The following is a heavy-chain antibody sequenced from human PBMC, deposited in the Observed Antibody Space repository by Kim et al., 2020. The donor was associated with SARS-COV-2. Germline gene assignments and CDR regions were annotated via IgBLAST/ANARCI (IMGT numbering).Heavy chain of an antibody. Sequence: SQTLSLTCAISGDSVSSNSAAWNWIRQSPSRGLEWLGRTYYRSKWYNDYAVSVKSRITINPDTSKNQFSLQLNSVTPEDTAVYYCARIAAAGTSHYYYGMDVWGQGTTVTVSS. D-gene: IGHD6-13*01. CDR3: ARIAAAGTSHYYYGMDV. CDR2: TYYRSKWYN. J-gene: IGHJ6*02. CDR1: GDSVSSNSAA. V-gene: IGHV6-1*01.